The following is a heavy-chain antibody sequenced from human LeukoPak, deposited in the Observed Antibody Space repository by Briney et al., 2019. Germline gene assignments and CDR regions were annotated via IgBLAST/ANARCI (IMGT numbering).Heavy chain of an antibody. D-gene: IGHD2-15*01. Sequence: PGESLRLSCAASGFNFNTYWMSWVRQAPGKGLEWVANIKQDGSEKFYVDSMKGRFTISRDNSKNSLYLQMNSLRAEDTAVYYCAKEVCSGGSCFTLGEEYYFDYWGQGTLVTVSS. CDR3: AKEVCSGGSCFTLGEEYYFDY. CDR1: GFNFNTYW. V-gene: IGHV3-7*03. CDR2: IKQDGSEK. J-gene: IGHJ4*02.